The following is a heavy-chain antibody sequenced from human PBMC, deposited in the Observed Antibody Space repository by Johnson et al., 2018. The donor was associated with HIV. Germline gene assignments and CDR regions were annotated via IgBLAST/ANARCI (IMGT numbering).Heavy chain of an antibody. CDR2: ISGSGGST. CDR1: GFTFSSYA. CDR3: AKDRAYYYGSGISGNAFDI. V-gene: IGHV3-23*04. J-gene: IGHJ3*02. Sequence: VQLVESGGGLVQPGGSLRLSCAASGFTFSSYAMSWVRQAPGKGLEWVSAISGSGGSTYYADSVKGRFTISRDNAKNSLYLQMNSLRAEDTALYYCAKDRAYYYGSGISGNAFDIWGQGTMVTVSS. D-gene: IGHD3-10*01.